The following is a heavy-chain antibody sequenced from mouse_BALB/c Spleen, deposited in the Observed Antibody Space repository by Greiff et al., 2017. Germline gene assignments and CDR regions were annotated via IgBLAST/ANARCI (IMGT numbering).Heavy chain of an antibody. D-gene: IGHD3-2*01. CDR1: GFTFSSYT. J-gene: IGHJ4*01. Sequence: EVNVVESGGGLVQPGGSLKLSCAASGFTFSSYTMSWVRQTPEKRLEWVAYISNGGGSTYYPDTVKGRFTISRDNAKNTLYLQMSSLKSEDTAMYYCARRQLGLLYYDMDYWGQGTSVTVSS. CDR2: ISNGGGST. V-gene: IGHV5-12-2*01. CDR3: ARRQLGLLYYDMDY.